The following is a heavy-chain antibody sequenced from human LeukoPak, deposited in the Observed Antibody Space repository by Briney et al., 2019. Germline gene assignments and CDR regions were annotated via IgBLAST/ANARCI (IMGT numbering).Heavy chain of an antibody. Sequence: QTGGSLRLSCAASGFTFSSYAMSWVRQAPGKGLEWVSAISGSGGSTYYADSVKGRFTISRDNSKNTLYLQMNSLRAEDTAVYYCASSPKGYGEAYWGQGTLVTVSS. D-gene: IGHD4-17*01. CDR3: ASSPKGYGEAY. J-gene: IGHJ4*02. CDR1: GFTFSSYA. V-gene: IGHV3-23*01. CDR2: ISGSGGST.